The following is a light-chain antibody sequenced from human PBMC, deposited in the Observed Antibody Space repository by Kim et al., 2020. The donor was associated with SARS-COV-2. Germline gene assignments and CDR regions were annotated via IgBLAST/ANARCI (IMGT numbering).Light chain of an antibody. CDR2: DAS. V-gene: IGKV3-15*01. CDR3: QQYNNWPPLT. J-gene: IGKJ3*01. Sequence: PGEGAALSCSASQSVCPSLACSQQKPGQAPRLLIYDASSRATGGPARFSGSGSGTEFTLTISSLQSEDFAVYYCQQYNNWPPLTFGPGTKVDIK. CDR1: QSVCPS.